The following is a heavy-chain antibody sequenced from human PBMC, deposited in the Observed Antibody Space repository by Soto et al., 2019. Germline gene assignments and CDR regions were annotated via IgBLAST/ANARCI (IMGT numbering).Heavy chain of an antibody. Sequence: GGSLRLSCAASGFTFSSYAMHWVRQAPGKGLEWVAVISYDGSNKYYADSVKGRFTISRDNSKNTLYLQMNGLRAEDTAVYYCARDYYRFNSGYGFSMDVWGQGTTVTVSS. CDR2: ISYDGSNK. V-gene: IGHV3-30-3*01. D-gene: IGHD5-12*01. CDR1: GFTFSSYA. J-gene: IGHJ6*02. CDR3: ARDYYRFNSGYGFSMDV.